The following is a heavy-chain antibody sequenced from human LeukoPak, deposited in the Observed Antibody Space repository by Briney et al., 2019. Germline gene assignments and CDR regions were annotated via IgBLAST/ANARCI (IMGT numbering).Heavy chain of an antibody. CDR3: AREGYDSSGYYYEYYFDY. CDR2: ISYDGSNK. V-gene: IGHV3-30-3*01. D-gene: IGHD3-22*01. Sequence: PGGSLRLSCAASGFTFSSYAMHWVRQAPGKGLEWVAVISYDGSNKYYAEYVKGRFTISRDNSKNTLYLQMNSLRAEDTAVYYCAREGYDSSGYYYEYYFDYWGQGTLVTVSS. J-gene: IGHJ4*02. CDR1: GFTFSSYA.